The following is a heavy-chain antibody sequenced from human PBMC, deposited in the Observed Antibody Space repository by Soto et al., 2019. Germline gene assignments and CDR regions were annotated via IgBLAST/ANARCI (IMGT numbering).Heavy chain of an antibody. Sequence: EVQLLESGGGLVQPGGSLRLSCAASGFTFSSYAMSWVRQAPGKGLEWVSAISGSGGSTYYADSVKGRFTISRDNSKNTLYLHMTSLRAEDTAVYYCAKDLSGYRSSRADYWGQGTLVTVSS. D-gene: IGHD6-13*01. V-gene: IGHV3-23*01. CDR2: ISGSGGST. CDR1: GFTFSSYA. CDR3: AKDLSGYRSSRADY. J-gene: IGHJ4*02.